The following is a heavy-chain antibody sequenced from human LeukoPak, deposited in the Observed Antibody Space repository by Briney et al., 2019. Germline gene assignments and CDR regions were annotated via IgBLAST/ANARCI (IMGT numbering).Heavy chain of an antibody. D-gene: IGHD4-23*01. V-gene: IGHV3-74*01. CDR3: VKDFGGNSDY. CDR1: GVTLRNYA. J-gene: IGHJ4*02. CDR2: INEDGRVT. Sequence: GGSLRLSCAASGVTLRNYAMTWVRQAPGKGLVWASRINEDGRVTSYAGSVRGRFTISRDSVENTLHLQMNSLRAEDTAVYYCVKDFGGNSDYWGQGTLVTVSS.